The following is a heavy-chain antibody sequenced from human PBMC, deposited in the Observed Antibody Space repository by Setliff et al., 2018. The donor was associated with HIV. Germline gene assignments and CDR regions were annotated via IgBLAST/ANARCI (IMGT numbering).Heavy chain of an antibody. CDR1: GFSFSDYY. Sequence: PGGSLRLSCAASGFSFSDYYMYWIRQAPGKGLEWVSSLSGTSSTIYLADSVKGRFTISRDNAQNSLYLHMNSLRAEDTAVYYCTRGGRPTDEYVWFDPWGQGTLVTVSS. J-gene: IGHJ5*02. V-gene: IGHV3-11*01. CDR3: TRGGRPTDEYVWFDP. D-gene: IGHD4-17*01. CDR2: LSGTSSTI.